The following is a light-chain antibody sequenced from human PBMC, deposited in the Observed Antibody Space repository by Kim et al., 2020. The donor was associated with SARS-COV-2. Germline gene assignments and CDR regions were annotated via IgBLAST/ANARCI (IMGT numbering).Light chain of an antibody. CDR3: QQYHKWPRT. CDR1: QSVSGT. V-gene: IGKV3-15*01. CDR2: GAS. Sequence: EIVMTQSPAPLSVSPGERATLSCRASQSVSGTLAWYQQKPGQAPRLLIYGASTRATGIPARFSGSGSGTEFTLTISSLQSEDLALYYCQQYHKWPRTFGQGTKVDIK. J-gene: IGKJ1*01.